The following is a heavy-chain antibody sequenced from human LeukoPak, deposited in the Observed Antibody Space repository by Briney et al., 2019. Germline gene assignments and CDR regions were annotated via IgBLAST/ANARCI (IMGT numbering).Heavy chain of an antibody. CDR2: IRYDGSNK. V-gene: IGHV3-30*02. Sequence: GGSLRLSCAASGFTFSSYGMHWVRQAPGKGLEWVAFIRYDGSNKYYADSVKGRFTISRDNSKNTLYLQMNSLRAEDTAVYYCAKDPGYSYGYDDFYFDYWGQGTLVTVSS. J-gene: IGHJ4*02. CDR3: AKDPGYSYGYDDFYFDY. D-gene: IGHD5-18*01. CDR1: GFTFSSYG.